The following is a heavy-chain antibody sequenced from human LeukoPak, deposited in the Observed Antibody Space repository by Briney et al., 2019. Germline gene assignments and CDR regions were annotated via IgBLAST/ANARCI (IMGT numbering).Heavy chain of an antibody. J-gene: IGHJ6*03. Sequence: SETLSLTCTVSGGSISSYYWSWIRQPPGKGLEWIGYIYYSGSTNYNPSLKSRVTISVDTSKNQFSLKLSSVTAADTAVYYCARVTMVRGVTTDYCYYMDVWGKGTTVTISS. V-gene: IGHV4-59*01. CDR2: IYYSGST. CDR3: ARVTMVRGVTTDYCYYMDV. D-gene: IGHD3-10*01. CDR1: GGSISSYY.